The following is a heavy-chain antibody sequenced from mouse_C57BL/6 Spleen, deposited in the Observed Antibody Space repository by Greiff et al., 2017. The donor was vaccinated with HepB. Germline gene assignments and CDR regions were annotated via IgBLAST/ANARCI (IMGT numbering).Heavy chain of an antibody. CDR3: ALYSNYDAMDY. V-gene: IGHV1-55*01. CDR2: IYPGSGST. J-gene: IGHJ4*01. Sequence: QVQLQQPGAELVKPGASVKMSCKASGYSFTSYWITWVKQRPGQGLEWIGDIYPGSGSTNYNEKFKSKATLTVDTSSSTAYMQLSSLTSEDSAVYYCALYSNYDAMDYWGQGTSVTVSS. D-gene: IGHD2-5*01. CDR1: GYSFTSYW.